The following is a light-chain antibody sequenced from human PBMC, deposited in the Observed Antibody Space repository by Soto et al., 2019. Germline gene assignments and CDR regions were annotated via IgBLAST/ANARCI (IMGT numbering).Light chain of an antibody. Sequence: EIVLTQSPATLSLSPGERATLSCRASQSVSSYLAWYQQKPGQAHRLIIYDASNRATGIPARFSGSGSGTDFTLTISSLEPEDFAVYYGQQRSNWPMLTFGGGTKVDIK. J-gene: IGKJ4*01. CDR1: QSVSSY. CDR2: DAS. V-gene: IGKV3-11*01. CDR3: QQRSNWPMLT.